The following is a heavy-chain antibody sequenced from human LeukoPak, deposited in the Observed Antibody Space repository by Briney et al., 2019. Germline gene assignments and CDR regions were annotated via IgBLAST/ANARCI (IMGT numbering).Heavy chain of an antibody. J-gene: IGHJ5*02. Sequence: GGSLRLSCAASGFTVSSTYMSWVRQAPGKGLEWVSFMYIGGSTDYVVSVKSRFTISRDTSKNTLYLQMNSLRVEDTAVYYCAKHTALYDNHGDFAWVDPRGEGNLVTVSS. CDR2: MYIGGST. D-gene: IGHD4-17*01. CDR1: GFTVSSTY. CDR3: AKHTALYDNHGDFAWVDP. V-gene: IGHV3-66*04.